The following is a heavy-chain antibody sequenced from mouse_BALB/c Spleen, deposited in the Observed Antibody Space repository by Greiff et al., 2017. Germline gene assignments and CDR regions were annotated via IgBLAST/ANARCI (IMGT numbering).Heavy chain of an antibody. V-gene: IGHV5-9-4*01. J-gene: IGHJ4*01. Sequence: EVKLMESGGGLVKPGGSLKLSCAASGFTFSSYAMSWVRQSPEKRLEWVAEISSGGSYTYYPDTVTGRFTISRDNAKNTLYLEMSSLRSEDTAMYYCARDYDAMDYWGQGTSVTVSS. CDR3: ARDYDAMDY. CDR1: GFTFSSYA. CDR2: ISSGGSYT.